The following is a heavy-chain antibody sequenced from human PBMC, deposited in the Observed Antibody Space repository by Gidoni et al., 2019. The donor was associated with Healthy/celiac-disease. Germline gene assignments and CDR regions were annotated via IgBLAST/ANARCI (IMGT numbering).Heavy chain of an antibody. CDR1: GGSFSGYY. D-gene: IGHD2-15*01. CDR3: ARANGVVARGWFDP. Sequence: QVQLQQWGAGLLKPSETLSLTCAVYGGSFSGYYWSWIRQPPGKGLEWLGDINHSGSPNYHPSLKSRVTISVDTSKIQCSLKLSSVSAADTAVYYCARANGVVARGWFDPWGQGTLVTVSS. J-gene: IGHJ5*02. CDR2: INHSGSP. V-gene: IGHV4-34*01.